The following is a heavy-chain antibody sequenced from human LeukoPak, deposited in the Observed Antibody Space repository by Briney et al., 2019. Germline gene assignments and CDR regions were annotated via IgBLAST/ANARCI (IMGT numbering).Heavy chain of an antibody. Sequence: GGSLRLSCAASGFSFSSYAMSWVRQAPGKGMEWVASIVSRGGSTDYADSVKGRFTISRDIPKNTLYLQMNSLSTEDTAVYYCAKTTTGYSSGRYPGWPVDYWGQGTLVTVSS. D-gene: IGHD6-19*01. CDR3: AKTTTGYSSGRYPGWPVDY. V-gene: IGHV3-23*01. CDR1: GFSFSSYA. CDR2: IVSRGGST. J-gene: IGHJ4*02.